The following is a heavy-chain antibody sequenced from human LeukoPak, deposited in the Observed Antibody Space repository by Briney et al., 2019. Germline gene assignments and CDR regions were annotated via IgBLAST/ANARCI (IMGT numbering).Heavy chain of an antibody. V-gene: IGHV3-74*01. CDR3: VRGRGSYGWFDP. J-gene: IGHJ5*02. CDR2: ISGDGTAR. D-gene: IGHD3-10*01. Sequence: GGSLRLSCAASGFTSSSYWMHWVRQVPGKGLVWVSRISGDGTARNYADSVKGRFTISRDDAKNRVDLQMNSLRGEDTAVYYCVRGRGSYGWFDPWGQGTLVTVSS. CDR1: GFTSSSYW.